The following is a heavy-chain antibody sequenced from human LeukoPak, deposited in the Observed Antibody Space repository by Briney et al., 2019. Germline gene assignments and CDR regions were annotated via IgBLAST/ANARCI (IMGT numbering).Heavy chain of an antibody. CDR2: IYSIGST. CDR3: ARDRVYLGREDAFDI. CDR1: GLTLSNYW. J-gene: IGHJ3*02. V-gene: IGHV3-53*01. Sequence: GGSLRLSCAASGLTLSNYWMTWVRQAPGKGLEWVSVIYSIGSTFYADSVKGRFTISRDNSKNTLYLHMNSLRAEDTAVYFCARDRVYLGREDAFDIWGQGTMVTVSS. D-gene: IGHD7-27*01.